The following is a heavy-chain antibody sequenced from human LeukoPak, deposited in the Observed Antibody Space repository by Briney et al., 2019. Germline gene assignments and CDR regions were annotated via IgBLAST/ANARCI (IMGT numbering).Heavy chain of an antibody. J-gene: IGHJ4*02. Sequence: GGSLRLSCAASGFTFTSYAMSWVRQAPGKGLEWVSAIIGSGSSTYYADSVKGRFTISRDNSKNTLFLQMNSLRAEDTAVYYCAKDRAQQLVLDFWGQGTLVTVSS. CDR1: GFTFTSYA. CDR2: IIGSGSST. V-gene: IGHV3-23*01. D-gene: IGHD6-13*01. CDR3: AKDRAQQLVLDF.